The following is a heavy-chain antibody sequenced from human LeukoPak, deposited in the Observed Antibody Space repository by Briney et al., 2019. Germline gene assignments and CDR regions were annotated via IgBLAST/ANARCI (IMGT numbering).Heavy chain of an antibody. D-gene: IGHD4-23*01. Sequence: SETLSLTCAVYGGSISSYYWSWIRQHPGKGLEWIGYIYYSGSTYYNPSLKSRVTISVDTSKNQFSLKLSSVTAADTAVYYCARWTTVGSNWFDPWGQGTLVTVSS. CDR3: ARWTTVGSNWFDP. J-gene: IGHJ5*02. CDR2: IYYSGST. V-gene: IGHV4-59*06. CDR1: GGSISSYY.